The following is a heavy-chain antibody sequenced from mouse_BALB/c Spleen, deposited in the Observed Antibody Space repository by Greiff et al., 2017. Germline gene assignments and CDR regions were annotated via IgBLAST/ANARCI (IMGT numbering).Heavy chain of an antibody. CDR3: ARDDGNRYFDV. Sequence: VQLKESGAELVKPGASVKLSCTASGFNIKDTYMHWVKQRPEQGLEWIGRIDPANGNTKYDPKFQGKATITADTSSNTAYLQLSSLTSEDTAVYYCARDDGNRYFDVWGAGTTVTVSS. CDR1: GFNIKDTY. D-gene: IGHD2-1*01. J-gene: IGHJ1*01. V-gene: IGHV14-3*02. CDR2: IDPANGNT.